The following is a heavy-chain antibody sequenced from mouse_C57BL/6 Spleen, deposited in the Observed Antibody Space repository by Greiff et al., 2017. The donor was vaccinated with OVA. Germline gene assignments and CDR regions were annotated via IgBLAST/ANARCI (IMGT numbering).Heavy chain of an antibody. V-gene: IGHV5-4*01. Sequence: EVQRVESGGGLVKPGGSLKLSCAASGFTFSSYAMSWVRQTPEKRLEWVATISDGGSYTYYPDNVKGRFTISRDNAKNNLYLQMSHLKSEDTAMYYCATKGSHGYFDVWGTGTTVTVSS. D-gene: IGHD1-1*02. CDR2: ISDGGSYT. J-gene: IGHJ1*03. CDR1: GFTFSSYA. CDR3: ATKGSHGYFDV.